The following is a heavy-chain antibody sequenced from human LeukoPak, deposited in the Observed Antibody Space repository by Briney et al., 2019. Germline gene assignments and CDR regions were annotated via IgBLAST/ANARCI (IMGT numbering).Heavy chain of an antibody. J-gene: IGHJ4*02. Sequence: PGGSLRLSCAASGFTFSNAWMSWVRQAPGKGLEWVAVISYDGSNKFYADSVRGRFTISRDNSKNTLFLQMNSLRPEDTAVYYCARGPDYDILADYFDYWGQGTLVTVSS. CDR1: GFTFSNAW. V-gene: IGHV3-30*03. D-gene: IGHD3-9*01. CDR2: ISYDGSNK. CDR3: ARGPDYDILADYFDY.